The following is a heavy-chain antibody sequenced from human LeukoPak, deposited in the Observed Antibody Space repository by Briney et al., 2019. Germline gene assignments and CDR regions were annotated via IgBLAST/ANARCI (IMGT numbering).Heavy chain of an antibody. D-gene: IGHD3-10*01. CDR3: ARGHYGSGSYYPYYYMDV. Sequence: GASVKVSCKVSRYTFTSYDINWVRQATGQGLEWMGWMNPNSGNTGYAQKFQGRVTMTRNTSISTAYMELSSLRSEDTAVYYCARGHYGSGSYYPYYYMDVWGKGTTVTVSS. V-gene: IGHV1-8*01. J-gene: IGHJ6*03. CDR2: MNPNSGNT. CDR1: RYTFTSYD.